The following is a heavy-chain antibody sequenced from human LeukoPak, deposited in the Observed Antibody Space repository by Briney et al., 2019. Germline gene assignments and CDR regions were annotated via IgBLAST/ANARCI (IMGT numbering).Heavy chain of an antibody. V-gene: IGHV1-18*01. CDR2: ISAYNGNT. Sequence: ASAKVSCKASGYTFTSYGISWVRQAPGQGLEWMGWISAYNGNTNYAQKLQGRVTMTTDTSTSTAYMELRSLRSDDTAVYYCARSRSSGYLLNWFDPWGQGTLVTVSS. CDR3: ARSRSSGYLLNWFDP. J-gene: IGHJ5*02. D-gene: IGHD3-22*01. CDR1: GYTFTSYG.